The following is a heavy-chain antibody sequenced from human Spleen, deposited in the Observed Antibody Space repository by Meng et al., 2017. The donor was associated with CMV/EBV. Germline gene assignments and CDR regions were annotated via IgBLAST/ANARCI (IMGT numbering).Heavy chain of an antibody. CDR3: VRVDYWSGSDY. J-gene: IGHJ4*02. Sequence: GGSLRLSCAASGFSFDDYAMHWVRQAPGKGLEWVSGMSWDSGTIGYADSVKGRFIISRDNRENSLYLQMNSLRAEDTAIYYCVRVDYWSGSDYWGQGARVTVSS. V-gene: IGHV3-9*01. CDR2: MSWDSGTI. CDR1: GFSFDDYA. D-gene: IGHD3-3*01.